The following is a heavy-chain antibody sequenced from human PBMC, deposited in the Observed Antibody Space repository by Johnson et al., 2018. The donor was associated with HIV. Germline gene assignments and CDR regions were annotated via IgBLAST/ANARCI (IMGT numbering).Heavy chain of an antibody. V-gene: IGHV3-43D*03. J-gene: IGHJ3*02. CDR2: ISWDGGST. D-gene: IGHD6-19*01. CDR3: AKGGSGGGGAFDI. CDR1: GFTFDDYA. Sequence: VQLVESGGGVVQPGRSLRLSCAASGFTFDDYAMHWVRQAPGKGLEWVSLISWDGGSTYYADSVKGRFTISRDNAKNSLYLQMNSLRAEDTALYYCAKGGSGGGGAFDIWGQGTMVTVSS.